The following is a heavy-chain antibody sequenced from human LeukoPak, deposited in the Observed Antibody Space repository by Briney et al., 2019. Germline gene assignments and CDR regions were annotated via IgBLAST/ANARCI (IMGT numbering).Heavy chain of an antibody. D-gene: IGHD5-24*01. CDR3: ARDYKRFSDY. CDR2: ISSDSSYI. V-gene: IGHV3-21*01. J-gene: IGHJ4*02. Sequence: GGSLRLSCAASGFTFSSYWMHWVRQAPGKGLVWVSSISSDSSYIYYRDSVKGRFTISRDNAKNSLYLQMNSLRAEDTAVYYCARDYKRFSDYWGQGSLVTVSS. CDR1: GFTFSSYW.